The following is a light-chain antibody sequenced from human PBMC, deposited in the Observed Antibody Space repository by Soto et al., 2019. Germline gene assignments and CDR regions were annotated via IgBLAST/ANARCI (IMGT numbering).Light chain of an antibody. CDR3: QQYHFFWT. Sequence: DIQMTQSPSTLSASVGDRVTITCRASQNIDSWLAWYQQKPGKAPKLLIYKASTLESGVPLRFSGSGSGTEFTLTITSLQPDDFATYYCQQYHFFWTFGQGTRVEIK. CDR1: QNIDSW. J-gene: IGKJ1*01. V-gene: IGKV1-5*03. CDR2: KAS.